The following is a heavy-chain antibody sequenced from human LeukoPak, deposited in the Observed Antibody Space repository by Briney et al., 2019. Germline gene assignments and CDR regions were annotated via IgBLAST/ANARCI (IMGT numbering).Heavy chain of an antibody. CDR2: VYYSGST. V-gene: IGHV4-59*01. CDR1: GGSISNYY. D-gene: IGHD3-22*01. Sequence: SETLSLTCTVSGGSISNYYWNWIRQPPGKGLEWIGYVYYSGSTNYNPSLKSRVTMSVDTSKNQFSLKLTSLTAADTAVYYCARQSISGSSLSYFDYWGQGTLVNVSS. J-gene: IGHJ4*02. CDR3: ARQSISGSSLSYFDY.